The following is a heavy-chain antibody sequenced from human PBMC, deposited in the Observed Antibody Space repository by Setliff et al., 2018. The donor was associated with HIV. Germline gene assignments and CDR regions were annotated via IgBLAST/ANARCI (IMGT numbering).Heavy chain of an antibody. CDR1: GGSLSGYY. V-gene: IGHV4-34*01. J-gene: IGHJ6*03. D-gene: IGHD1-7*01. Sequence: SETLSLTCAVYGGSLSGYYWRWIRQPPGKGLEWIGDVSHTGSTNYNPSLKSRITISADTPKNQFSLKLSSVSAADTAVYYCARDSYKHWNYEIHYYMDVWGKGTTVTVSS. CDR3: ARDSYKHWNYEIHYYMDV. CDR2: VSHTGST.